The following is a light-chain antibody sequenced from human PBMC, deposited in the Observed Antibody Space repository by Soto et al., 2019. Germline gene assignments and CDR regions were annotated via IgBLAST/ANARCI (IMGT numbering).Light chain of an antibody. V-gene: IGKV1-9*01. CDR1: QGISSY. Sequence: DIQLTPSPSFLSASVGDRVTITCRASQGISSYLAWYQQKPGKAPKLLIYAASTLQSGVPSRFSGSGSGTEFTLTISSLQPEDFATYYCQQLNSYPQPVFGPGTKVDIK. CDR2: AAS. CDR3: QQLNSYPQPV. J-gene: IGKJ3*01.